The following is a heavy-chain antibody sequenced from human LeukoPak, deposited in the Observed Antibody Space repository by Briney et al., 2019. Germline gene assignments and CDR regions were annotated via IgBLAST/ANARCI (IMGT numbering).Heavy chain of an antibody. Sequence: GGSLRLSCAASGFTFSSYSMNWVRQAPGKGLEWVSSISSSSSYIYYADSVKGRFTISRDNAKNSLYLQMKSLRAEDTAVYYCARDEIPYYDILTGYSRDTNFDYWGQGTLVTVSS. CDR3: ARDEIPYYDILTGYSRDTNFDY. D-gene: IGHD3-9*01. J-gene: IGHJ4*02. V-gene: IGHV3-21*01. CDR2: ISSSSSYI. CDR1: GFTFSSYS.